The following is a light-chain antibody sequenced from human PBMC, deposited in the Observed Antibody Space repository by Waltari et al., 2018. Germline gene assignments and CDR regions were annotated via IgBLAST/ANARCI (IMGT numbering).Light chain of an antibody. CDR1: SSDVGGYNS. CDR2: DVT. J-gene: IGLJ1*01. CDR3: SSYRSSSPHV. V-gene: IGLV2-14*03. Sequence: QSALTQPASVSGSPGQSITISGTGTSSDVGGYNSVSWYQQHPGRAPKLIIYDVTNRPSGVSDRFSGSKSGNTASLTISGLQAEDEADYYCSSYRSSSPHVFGSGTKVTVL.